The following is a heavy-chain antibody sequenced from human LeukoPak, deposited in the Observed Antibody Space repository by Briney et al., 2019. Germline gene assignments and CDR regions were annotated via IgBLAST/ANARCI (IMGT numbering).Heavy chain of an antibody. V-gene: IGHV3-23*01. CDR2: ISGSGAKT. Sequence: PGGSLRLSCAASGFTFSTYAMNWVRQAPGKGLEWASAISGSGAKTYYADFVKGRFTISRDNAKNSLYLQMNSLRAEDTAVYYCARKSTREVDINFDYWGQGTLVTVSS. CDR3: ARKSTREVDINFDY. J-gene: IGHJ4*02. D-gene: IGHD3-10*01. CDR1: GFTFSTYA.